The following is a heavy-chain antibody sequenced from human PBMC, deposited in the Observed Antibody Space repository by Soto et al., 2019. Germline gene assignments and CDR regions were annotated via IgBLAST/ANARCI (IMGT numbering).Heavy chain of an antibody. D-gene: IGHD2-2*01. J-gene: IGHJ4*02. CDR2: INADGTST. CDR3: VKVLARGVGVPRFYFDS. Sequence: PGGSLRLSCAASGFTFSNSWMHWVRQVSGKGLEWVSRINADGTSTSYADSVKGRFTISRDNAKNTLYLHVNSLRADDTAVYYCVKVLARGVGVPRFYFDSWGQGALVTVSS. CDR1: GFTFSNSW. V-gene: IGHV3-74*01.